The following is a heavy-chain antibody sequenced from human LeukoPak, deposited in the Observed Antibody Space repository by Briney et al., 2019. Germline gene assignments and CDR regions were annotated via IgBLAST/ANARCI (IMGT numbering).Heavy chain of an antibody. Sequence: GGSLRLSCAASGFTFDDYAMHWVRQAPGKGLEWVSGISWNSGSIGYADSVKGRFTISRDNAKNSLYLQMNSLRAEDTALYYCATGDYGDYPADAFDIWGQGTMVTVSS. CDR3: ATGDYGDYPADAFDI. D-gene: IGHD4-17*01. J-gene: IGHJ3*02. CDR1: GFTFDDYA. V-gene: IGHV3-9*01. CDR2: ISWNSGSI.